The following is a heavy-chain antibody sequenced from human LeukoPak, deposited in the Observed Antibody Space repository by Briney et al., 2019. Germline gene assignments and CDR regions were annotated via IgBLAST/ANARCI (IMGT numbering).Heavy chain of an antibody. Sequence: SETLSLTSTVSGGSISSSSYYWGWIRHPPGKGLEWIGTIYYSGSTYYNPSLKSRVTISVDTSKNQFSLKLSSVTAADTAVYYCARHGGSSYGSYYFDFWGQGTLVTVSS. J-gene: IGHJ4*02. D-gene: IGHD5-18*01. CDR1: GGSISSSSYY. V-gene: IGHV4-39*01. CDR3: ARHGGSSYGSYYFDF. CDR2: IYYSGST.